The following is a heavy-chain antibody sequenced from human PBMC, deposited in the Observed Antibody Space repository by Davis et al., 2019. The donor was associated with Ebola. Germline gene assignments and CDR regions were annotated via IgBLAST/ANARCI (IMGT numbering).Heavy chain of an antibody. Sequence: SVKVSCKASAGTFSSYAISWVRQAPGQGLEWMGGIIPIFGTANYAQTSQGRVTITTDTSTSTAYMELRSLRSDDTAVYYCARDPTVTPLDYWGQGTLVTVSS. CDR3: ARDPTVTPLDY. CDR1: AGTFSSYA. J-gene: IGHJ4*02. V-gene: IGHV1-69*05. D-gene: IGHD4-17*01. CDR2: IIPIFGTA.